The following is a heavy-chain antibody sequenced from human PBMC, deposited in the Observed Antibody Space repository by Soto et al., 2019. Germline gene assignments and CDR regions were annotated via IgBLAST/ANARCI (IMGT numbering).Heavy chain of an antibody. CDR3: TRVGLIAAAGSRSYYYGMDV. CDR1: VFTFGDYA. D-gene: IGHD6-13*01. CDR2: IRSKAYGGTT. J-gene: IGHJ6*02. V-gene: IGHV3-49*03. Sequence: GGSLRLSCTASVFTFGDYAMSWFRQAPGKGLEWVGFIRSKAYGGTTEYAASVKGRFTISRDDSKSIAYLQMNSLKTEDTAVYYCTRVGLIAAAGSRSYYYGMDVWGQGTTVTVSS.